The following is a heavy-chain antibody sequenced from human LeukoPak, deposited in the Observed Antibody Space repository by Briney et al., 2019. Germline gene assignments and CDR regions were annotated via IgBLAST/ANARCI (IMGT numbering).Heavy chain of an antibody. J-gene: IGHJ5*02. D-gene: IGHD3-3*01. CDR2: INPNSGGT. CDR3: ARKDYDFWSGYLKTGGWFDP. Sequence: ASVKVSCKASGYTFTGHYMHWARQAPGQALEWMGWINPNSGGTNYAQKFQGRVTMTRDTSISTAYMELSRLRSDDTAVYYCARKDYDFWSGYLKTGGWFDPWGQGTLVTVSS. CDR1: GYTFTGHY. V-gene: IGHV1-2*02.